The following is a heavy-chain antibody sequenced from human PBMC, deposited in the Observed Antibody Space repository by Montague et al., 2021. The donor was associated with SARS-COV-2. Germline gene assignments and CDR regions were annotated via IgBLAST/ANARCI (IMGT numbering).Heavy chain of an antibody. D-gene: IGHD3-16*01. CDR1: GVTFGDHY. V-gene: IGHV3-72*01. Sequence: SLRLSCAASGVTFGDHYMDWVRQAPGKGLEWVARIGSKTNSYSTHYAASVKGRFTISRDDSKISLYLQMNSLKSEDTAVYYCARDAGRYSFDSWGQGTLVTVST. CDR2: IGSKTNSYST. CDR3: ARDAGRYSFDS. J-gene: IGHJ4*02.